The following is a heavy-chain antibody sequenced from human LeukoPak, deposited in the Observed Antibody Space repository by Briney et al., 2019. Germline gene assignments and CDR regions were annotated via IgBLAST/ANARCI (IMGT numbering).Heavy chain of an antibody. J-gene: IGHJ4*02. CDR2: IRYDGSNK. V-gene: IGHV3-30*02. CDR3: ARDHDSSGYSRFDY. D-gene: IGHD3-22*01. Sequence: GGSLRLSCAASGFTFSSYGMHWVRQAPGKGLEWVAFIRYDGSNKYYADSVKGRFTISRDNSKNTLCLQMNSLRSEDTAVYYCARDHDSSGYSRFDYWGQGTLVTVSS. CDR1: GFTFSSYG.